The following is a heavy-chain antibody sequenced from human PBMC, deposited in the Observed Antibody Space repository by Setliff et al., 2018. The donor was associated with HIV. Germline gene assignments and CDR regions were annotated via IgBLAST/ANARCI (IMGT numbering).Heavy chain of an antibody. D-gene: IGHD2-15*01. CDR3: AHQELGYCSGGSCPPPHAFDV. V-gene: IGHV2-5*02. J-gene: IGHJ3*01. CDR1: GGSITSSGYH. Sequence: TLSLTCSVSGGSITSSGYHWGWIRQPPGKGLEWLALIYWDDDKHYSPSLKSRLTITKDTSKNQVVLTMTNMDPVDTATYFCAHQELGYCSGGSCPPPHAFDVWGQGTLVTVSS. CDR2: IYWDDDK.